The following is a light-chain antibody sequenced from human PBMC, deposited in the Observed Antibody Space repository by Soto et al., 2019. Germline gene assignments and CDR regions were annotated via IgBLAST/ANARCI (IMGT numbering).Light chain of an antibody. CDR1: QSISSW. CDR3: QQYDSDLWT. J-gene: IGKJ1*01. V-gene: IGKV1-5*03. Sequence: DIQMTQSPPTLSASVGDRVTITCRSSQSISSWLAWYQQKPGQAPRLLIYEASILQRGVTSRFSGSGSGTEFTLTISSLQPHDLATYYCQQYDSDLWTFGQGTKVEIK. CDR2: EAS.